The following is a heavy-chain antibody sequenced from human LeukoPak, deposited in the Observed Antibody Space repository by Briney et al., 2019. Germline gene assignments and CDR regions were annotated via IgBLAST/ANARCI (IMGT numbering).Heavy chain of an antibody. CDR3: ARHAGGSYAFDY. J-gene: IGHJ4*02. D-gene: IGHD1-26*01. CDR2: IYYSGST. CDR1: GGSITVTNFY. Sequence: SETLSLTCTVSGGSITVTNFYWSWIRQPPGKGLEWIGYIYYSGSTNYNPSLKSRVTISVDTSKNQFSLKLSSVTAADTAVYYCARHAGGSYAFDYWGQGTLVTVSS. V-gene: IGHV4-59*08.